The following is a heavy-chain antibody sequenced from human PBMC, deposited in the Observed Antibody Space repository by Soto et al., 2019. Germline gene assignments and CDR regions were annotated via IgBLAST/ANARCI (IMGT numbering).Heavy chain of an antibody. CDR2: IDPDETVT. V-gene: IGHV3-74*01. Sequence: GGSLRLSCAASGFAFTTLWMHWVRQVPGKGLEWVSRIDPDETVTDYADSVRGRFTISRDNPKNTLYLQMDSLRDDDTAVYYCTRAGTSTVSFFDYWGHGTLVTVSS. J-gene: IGHJ4*01. CDR1: GFAFTTLW. D-gene: IGHD4-17*01. CDR3: TRAGTSTVSFFDY.